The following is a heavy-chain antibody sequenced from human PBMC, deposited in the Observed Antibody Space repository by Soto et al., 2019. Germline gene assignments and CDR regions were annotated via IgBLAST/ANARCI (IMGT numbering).Heavy chain of an antibody. CDR2: INHSGST. CDR1: GGSFSGYF. CDR3: TRGSTIDWLFPPDY. D-gene: IGHD3-9*01. Sequence: SETLSLTCAVYGGSFSGYFWSWIRQPPGKGLEWIGEINHSGSTNYNPSLKSRVTISVDTSKNQFSLKLSSVTIADTAVYYCTRGSTIDWLFPPDYWGQGTLVTVSS. J-gene: IGHJ4*02. V-gene: IGHV4-34*01.